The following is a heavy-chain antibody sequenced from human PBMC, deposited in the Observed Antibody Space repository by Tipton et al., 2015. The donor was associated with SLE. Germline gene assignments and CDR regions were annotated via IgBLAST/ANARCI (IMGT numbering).Heavy chain of an antibody. D-gene: IGHD2-15*01. CDR3: AKDARDIVVVVAATPSYYFDY. J-gene: IGHJ4*02. Sequence: SLRLSCAASGFTFSSYAMNWVRQAPGKGLEWVSVIYSGGDTYYADSVKGRFTISRDNSKNALYLQMNNLRAEDTAVYYCAKDARDIVVVVAATPSYYFDYWGQGTLVTVSS. V-gene: IGHV3-23*03. CDR2: IYSGGDT. CDR1: GFTFSSYA.